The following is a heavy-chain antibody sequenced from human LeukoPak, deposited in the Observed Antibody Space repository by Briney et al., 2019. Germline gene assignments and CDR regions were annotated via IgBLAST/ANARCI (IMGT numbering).Heavy chain of an antibody. Sequence: GGSLRLSCAASGFTFSSYWMSWVRQAPGKGLEWVAIIKQEGSEKYYVDSVKGRFTISRDNAEKSLYLQMNSLRAADTAVYYCATSRTSDYWGQGTLVTVSS. CDR1: GFTFSSYW. CDR3: ATSRTSDY. V-gene: IGHV3-7*03. J-gene: IGHJ4*02. CDR2: IKQEGSEK. D-gene: IGHD1-14*01.